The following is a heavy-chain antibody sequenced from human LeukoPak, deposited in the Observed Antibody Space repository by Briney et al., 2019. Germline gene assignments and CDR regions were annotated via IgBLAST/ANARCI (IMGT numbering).Heavy chain of an antibody. D-gene: IGHD1-26*01. CDR2: ISGSGGST. CDR3: ASFERWELLY. J-gene: IGHJ4*02. V-gene: IGHV3-23*01. Sequence: GGSLRLSCAASGFTFSSYAMSWVRQAPGKGLEWVSAISGSGGSTYYAGSVKGRFTISRDNSKNTLYLQMNSLRAEDTAVYYCASFERWELLYWGQGTLVTVSS. CDR1: GFTFSSYA.